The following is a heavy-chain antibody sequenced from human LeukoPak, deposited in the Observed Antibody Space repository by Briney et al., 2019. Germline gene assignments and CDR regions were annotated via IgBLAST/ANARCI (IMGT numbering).Heavy chain of an antibody. J-gene: IGHJ3*02. V-gene: IGHV3-30-3*01. CDR3: ARAHVAGAFDI. Sequence: GGSLRLSCAASGFTFSSYAMHWVRQAPGKGLGWVAVISYDGSNKYYADSVKGRFTISRDNSKNTLYLQMNSLRAEDTAVYYCARAHVAGAFDIWGQGTMVTVSS. CDR1: GFTFSSYA. D-gene: IGHD2-15*01. CDR2: ISYDGSNK.